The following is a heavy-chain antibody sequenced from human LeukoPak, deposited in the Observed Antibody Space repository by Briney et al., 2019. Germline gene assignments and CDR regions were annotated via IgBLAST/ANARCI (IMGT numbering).Heavy chain of an antibody. CDR2: INPSGGST. D-gene: IGHD2-2*01. CDR3: ARDSEPYCSSTSCYDDYYYYGMDV. V-gene: IGHV1-46*01. Sequence: ASVKVSCTASGYTFTSYYMHWVRQAPGQGLEWMGIINPSGGSTSYAQKFQGRVTMTRDTSTSTVYMELSSLRSEDTAVYYCARDSEPYCSSTSCYDDYYYYGMDVWGQGTTVTVSS. CDR1: GYTFTSYY. J-gene: IGHJ6*02.